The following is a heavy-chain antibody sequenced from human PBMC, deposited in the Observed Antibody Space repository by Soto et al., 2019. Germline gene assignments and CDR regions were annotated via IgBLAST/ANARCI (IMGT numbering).Heavy chain of an antibody. D-gene: IGHD4-17*01. J-gene: IGHJ6*02. V-gene: IGHV4-4*02. CDR1: GGSISSSNW. CDR2: IYHSGST. CDR3: ARVVNYGDYYYYGMDV. Sequence: SGTLSLTCAVSGGSISSSNWWSWVRQPPGKGLEWIGEIYHSGSTNYNPSLKSRVTISVDKSKNQFSLKLSSVTAADTAVYYCARVVNYGDYYYYGMDVWGQGTTVTVSS.